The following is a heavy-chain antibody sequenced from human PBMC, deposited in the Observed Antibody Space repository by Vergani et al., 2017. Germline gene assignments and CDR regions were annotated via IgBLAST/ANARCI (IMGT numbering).Heavy chain of an antibody. CDR1: GFTFSSYA. CDR3: AKDPRDRSGSYYWGLFDY. Sequence: EVQLLESGGGLVQPGGSLRLSCAASGFTFSSYAMSWVRQGPGKGLEWGSAISGSGGSTYYADSVKGRFTISRDNSKNTLYLQMNSLRAEDTAVYYCAKDPRDRSGSYYWGLFDYWGQGTLVTVSS. V-gene: IGHV3-23*01. CDR2: ISGSGGST. J-gene: IGHJ4*02. D-gene: IGHD1-26*01.